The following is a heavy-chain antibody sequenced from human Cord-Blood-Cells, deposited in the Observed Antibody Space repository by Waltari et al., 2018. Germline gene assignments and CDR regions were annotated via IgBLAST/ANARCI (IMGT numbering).Heavy chain of an antibody. J-gene: IGHJ4*02. D-gene: IGHD1-7*01. V-gene: IGHV1-2*02. CDR2: INPNSGGT. CDR3: ASIDGASITGTTDY. Sequence: QVQLVQSGAEVKKPGASVKVSCKASGYTFTGYYMHWVRQAPGQGLEWMGWINPNSGGTNYAQKCQGKVTMTRDTSNSTAYRELGRRRSDDTAVYYCASIDGASITGTTDYWGQGTLVTVSS. CDR1: GYTFTGYY.